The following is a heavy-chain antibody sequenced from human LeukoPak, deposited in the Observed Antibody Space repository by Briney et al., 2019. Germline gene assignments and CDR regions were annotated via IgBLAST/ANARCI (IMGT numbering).Heavy chain of an antibody. CDR1: GGSISSYY. CDR3: ARVGSGYYYSSYAFDI. CDR2: IYHSGST. J-gene: IGHJ3*02. D-gene: IGHD3-22*01. Sequence: PSETLSLTCTVSGGSISSYYWSWIRQPPGKGLEWIGYIYHSGSTYYNPSLKSRVTISVDRSKNQFSLKLSSVTAADTAVYYCARVGSGYYYSSYAFDIWGQGTMVTVSS. V-gene: IGHV4-59*12.